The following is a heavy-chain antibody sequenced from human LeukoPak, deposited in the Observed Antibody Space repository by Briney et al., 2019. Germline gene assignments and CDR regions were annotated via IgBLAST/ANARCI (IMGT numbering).Heavy chain of an antibody. V-gene: IGHV3-21*04. CDR3: AKDARSSDYYYGMDV. Sequence: PGGSLRLSCAASGFTFSSYSMNWVRQAPGKGLEWVSSISSSSSYIYYADSVKGRFTISRDNAKNSLYLQMNSLRAEDTALYYCAKDARSSDYYYGMDVWGQGTTVTVSS. CDR2: ISSSSSYI. D-gene: IGHD3-22*01. CDR1: GFTFSSYS. J-gene: IGHJ6*02.